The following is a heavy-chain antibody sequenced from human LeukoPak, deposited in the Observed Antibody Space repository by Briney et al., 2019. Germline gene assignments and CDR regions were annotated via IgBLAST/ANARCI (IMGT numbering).Heavy chain of an antibody. V-gene: IGHV3-20*01. D-gene: IGHD1-26*01. CDR2: INWNGGRT. J-gene: IGHJ3*02. CDR1: GFTFDDYG. Sequence: PGGSLRLSCAASGFTFDDYGMSSVRQAPGKGLEWVSGINWNGGRTGYADSVKGRFTISRDNAKNSLYLQMNSLRAEDTALYQCARDLVGATYAFDIWGQGTMVTVSS. CDR3: ARDLVGATYAFDI.